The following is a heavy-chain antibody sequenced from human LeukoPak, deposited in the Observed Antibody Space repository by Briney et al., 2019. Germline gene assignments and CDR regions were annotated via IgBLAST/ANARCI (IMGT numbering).Heavy chain of an antibody. V-gene: IGHV3-21*01. CDR2: ISSSSSYI. Sequence: GGSLRLSCAASGFTFSTYIMIWVRQAPGKGLEWVSSISSSSSYIYYADSVKGRFTISRDNAKNSLYLQMNSLRAEDTAVYYCARGCSGGSCYSVPHYFDYWGQGTLVTVSS. CDR3: ARGCSGGSCYSVPHYFDY. D-gene: IGHD2-15*01. CDR1: GFTFSTYI. J-gene: IGHJ4*02.